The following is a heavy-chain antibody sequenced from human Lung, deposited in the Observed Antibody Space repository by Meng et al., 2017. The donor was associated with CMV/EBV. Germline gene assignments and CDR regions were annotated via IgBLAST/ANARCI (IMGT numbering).Heavy chain of an antibody. V-gene: IGHV1-46*01. CDR2: INPSGGST. CDR3: ARVGNERITIFGVVTKGAFDI. CDR1: GYTFTSYY. J-gene: IGHJ3*02. D-gene: IGHD3-3*01. Sequence: SVKVSXKASGYTFTSYYMHWVRQAPGQGLEWMGIINPSGGSTSYAQKFQGRVTMTRDTSTSTVYMELSSLRSEDTAVYYCARVGNERITIFGVVTKGAFDIWGQGTMVTVSS.